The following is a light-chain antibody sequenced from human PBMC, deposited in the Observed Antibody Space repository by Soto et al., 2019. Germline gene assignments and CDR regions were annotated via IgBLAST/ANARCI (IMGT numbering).Light chain of an antibody. CDR1: QSFLYSSNNKNY. CDR2: GAS. Sequence: DSVMTQSPYSLAVSLCERATINCKSSQSFLYSSNNKNYLVWYQQKPGQPPKLLISGASTRESGVPDRFSGSGYGTDFTLTTRSLQAEDVAVYYCQQYYSSWTFGQGTKVDIK. J-gene: IGKJ1*01. V-gene: IGKV4-1*01. CDR3: QQYYSSWT.